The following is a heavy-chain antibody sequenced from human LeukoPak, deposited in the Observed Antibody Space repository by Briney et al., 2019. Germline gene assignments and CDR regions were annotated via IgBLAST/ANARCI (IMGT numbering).Heavy chain of an antibody. CDR3: AREGEWEHFDY. CDR2: INSDGSST. CDR1: GFTFSRYW. D-gene: IGHD1-26*01. Sequence: PGGSLRLSCAASGFTFSRYWMHWVRQAPGKGLVWVSRINSDGSSTSYADSVEGRFTISRDNAKNTLSLQMNSLRAEDTGVYYCAREGEWEHFDYWGQGTLVTVSS. V-gene: IGHV3-74*01. J-gene: IGHJ4*02.